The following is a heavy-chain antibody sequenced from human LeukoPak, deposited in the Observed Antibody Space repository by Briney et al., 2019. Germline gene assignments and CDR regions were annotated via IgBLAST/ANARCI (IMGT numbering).Heavy chain of an antibody. CDR3: ARGQRVSSGSFDY. J-gene: IGHJ4*02. CDR1: GFTFSSYA. CDR2: ISYDGSNK. D-gene: IGHD6-19*01. Sequence: GGSLRLSCAASGFTFSSYAMHWVRQAPGKGLEWVAVISYDGSNKYYADSVKGRFTISRDNSKNTLYLQMNSLRAEDTAVYYCARGQRVSSGSFDYWGQGTLVTVSS. V-gene: IGHV3-30*04.